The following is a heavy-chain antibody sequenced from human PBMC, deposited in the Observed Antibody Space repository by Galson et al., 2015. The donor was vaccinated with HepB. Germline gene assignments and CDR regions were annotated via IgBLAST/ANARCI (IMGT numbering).Heavy chain of an antibody. CDR3: ARVAWVAGTTRSDY. Sequence: SVKVSCKASGYTFTDYYMHWVRQAPGERPEWMGWINPNTGGTNSAQKFRGRVTMTRDTSISTAYMELRGLKSDDTAVYYCARVAWVAGTTRSDYWGQGSLVTVSS. CDR1: GYTFTDYY. V-gene: IGHV1-2*02. CDR2: INPNTGGT. J-gene: IGHJ4*02. D-gene: IGHD1-7*01.